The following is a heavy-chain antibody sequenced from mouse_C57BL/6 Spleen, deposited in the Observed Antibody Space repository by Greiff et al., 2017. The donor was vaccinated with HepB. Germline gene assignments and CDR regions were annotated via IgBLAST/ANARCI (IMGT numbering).Heavy chain of an antibody. CDR1: GYTFTSYW. D-gene: IGHD2-4*01. J-gene: IGHJ4*01. Sequence: QVHVKQSGAELAKPGASVKLSCKASGYTFTSYWMHWVKQRPGQGLEWIGYINPSSGYTKYNQKFKDKATLTADKSSSTAYMQLSSLTYEDSAVYYCARDYDGFYAMDYWGQGTSVTVSS. V-gene: IGHV1-7*01. CDR3: ARDYDGFYAMDY. CDR2: INPSSGYT.